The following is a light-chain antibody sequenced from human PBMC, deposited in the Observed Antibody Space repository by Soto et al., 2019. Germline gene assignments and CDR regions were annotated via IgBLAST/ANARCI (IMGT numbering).Light chain of an antibody. Sequence: DIQMTQSPSSLSASVGDRVTITCRASQSISSYLNWYQQKPWKAPKILIYAASSLQSGVPSRFSGSGSGTDFTLTISSLQPEDFATYYCQQSYCTPPTFGQGTKVEIK. V-gene: IGKV1-39*01. CDR2: AAS. J-gene: IGKJ1*01. CDR1: QSISSY. CDR3: QQSYCTPPT.